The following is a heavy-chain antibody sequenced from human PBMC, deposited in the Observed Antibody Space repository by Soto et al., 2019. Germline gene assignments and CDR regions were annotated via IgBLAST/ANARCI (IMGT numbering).Heavy chain of an antibody. Sequence: QVQLQESGPGLVKPSETLSLTCTVSGGSISSYYWSWIRQPPGKGLEWIGYIYYSGSTNYNPSLKSRVTISVDTSKNQFSLKLSSVTAADTAVYYCARENPRLDAFDIWGQGTMVTVSS. V-gene: IGHV4-59*08. CDR3: ARENPRLDAFDI. CDR1: GGSISSYY. J-gene: IGHJ3*02. CDR2: IYYSGST.